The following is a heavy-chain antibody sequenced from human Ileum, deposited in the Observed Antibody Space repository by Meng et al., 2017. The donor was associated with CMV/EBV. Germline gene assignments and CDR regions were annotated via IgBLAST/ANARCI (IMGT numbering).Heavy chain of an antibody. J-gene: IGHJ5*02. D-gene: IGHD4-17*01. CDR2: ITGSGGRT. CDR1: GFSFESHA. Sequence: GGSLRLSCAGAGFSFESHAMSWVRQVPGKGLEWVSGITGSGGRTDYADSVKGRFIISRDNAKNSLYLQMNSLRAEDTAVYYCARAALPVTNNWFDPWGQGTLVTVSS. CDR3: ARAALPVTNNWFDP. V-gene: IGHV3-23*01.